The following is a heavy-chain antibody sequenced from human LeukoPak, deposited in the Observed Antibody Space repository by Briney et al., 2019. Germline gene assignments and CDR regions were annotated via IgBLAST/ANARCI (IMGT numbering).Heavy chain of an antibody. CDR2: LSNSGGSGVTT. J-gene: IGHJ4*02. CDR3: AKAMSTDHYDSKGFYRVDFDS. D-gene: IGHD3-22*01. V-gene: IGHV3-23*01. CDR1: GFTFSTYA. Sequence: PGGSLRLSCAASGFTFSTYALSWVRQAPGKGLEWVSALSNSGGSGVTTYFADSVKGRFGISRDNSKSTLYLQLSSLTAEDTAVYYCAKAMSTDHYDSKGFYRVDFDSWGQGTLVTVSS.